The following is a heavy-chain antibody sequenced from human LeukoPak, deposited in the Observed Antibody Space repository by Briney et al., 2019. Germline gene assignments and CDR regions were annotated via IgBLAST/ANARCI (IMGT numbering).Heavy chain of an antibody. Sequence: SEPLSLTCSVSGGSISSYAWSWTRQSPGKGLEWIGVTYNTGRTNFNPSVKSRVTISRDTSKNPVLLSPNPVNAGATQVYYCARGSLINCDQDCFDMWGQGILVTVSS. CDR1: GGSISSYA. CDR2: TYNTGRT. V-gene: IGHV4-59*01. D-gene: IGHD3-10*01. J-gene: IGHJ3*02. CDR3: ARGSLINCDQDCFDM.